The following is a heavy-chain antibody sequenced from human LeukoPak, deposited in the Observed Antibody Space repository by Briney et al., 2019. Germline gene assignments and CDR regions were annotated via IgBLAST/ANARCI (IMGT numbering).Heavy chain of an antibody. CDR2: IYHSGST. CDR1: GGSISSGGYY. J-gene: IGHJ2*01. V-gene: IGHV4-30-2*01. Sequence: TSQTLSLTCTVSGGSISSGGYYWSWIRQPPGKGLGWIGYIYHSGSTYYNPSLKSRVTISVARSKNQFSLKLSSVTAADTAVYYCARTSFVIVGATLWYFDLWGRGTLVTVSS. D-gene: IGHD1-26*01. CDR3: ARTSFVIVGATLWYFDL.